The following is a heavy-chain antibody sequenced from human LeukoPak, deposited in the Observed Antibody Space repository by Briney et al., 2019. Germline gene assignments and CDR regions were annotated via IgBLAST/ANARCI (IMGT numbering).Heavy chain of an antibody. J-gene: IGHJ6*02. V-gene: IGHV3-43*01. D-gene: IGHD6-13*01. Sequence: GGSLRLSCAASGFTFDDYTMHWVRQAPGKGLEWVSLISWDGCSTYYVDSVQGRFTIYRDNSKNSLYLQMNSLRTEDTALYYCAKDIMGIAAAGHQGYYYGMDVWGQGTTVTVSS. CDR2: ISWDGCST. CDR3: AKDIMGIAAAGHQGYYYGMDV. CDR1: GFTFDDYT.